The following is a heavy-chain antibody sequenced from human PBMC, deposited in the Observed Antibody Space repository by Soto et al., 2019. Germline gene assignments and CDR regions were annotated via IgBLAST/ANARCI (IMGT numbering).Heavy chain of an antibody. CDR2: INPNSGGT. CDR3: ARVGLLVRGIRVNYFDD. Sequence: QVQLVQSGAEVRKPGASVKVSCKASGYTFTDYFLHWVRQAPGQGLEWMGWINPNSGGTTYAQKFQGRVTMTRDTSITTAYMEVNRLQSDDTALYYCARVGLLVRGIRVNYFDDWGQGTLVTASA. J-gene: IGHJ4*02. CDR1: GYTFTDYF. D-gene: IGHD3-10*01. V-gene: IGHV1-2*02.